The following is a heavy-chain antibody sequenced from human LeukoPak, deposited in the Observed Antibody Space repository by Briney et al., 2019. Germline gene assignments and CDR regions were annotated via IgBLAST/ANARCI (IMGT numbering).Heavy chain of an antibody. CDR3: SRAGTGFNIPGDY. V-gene: IGHV4-59*11. J-gene: IGHJ4*02. D-gene: IGHD1-14*01. CDR1: GASISSHY. Sequence: RTSETLSLTCSVSGASISSHYWSWIRQPPGKGLECIGYIQYSGSTNCNPPLKSRVTLSLDTSKNQFSQKLTSVTAADTAVYYCSRAGTGFNIPGDYWGQGTLVTVTS. CDR2: IQYSGST.